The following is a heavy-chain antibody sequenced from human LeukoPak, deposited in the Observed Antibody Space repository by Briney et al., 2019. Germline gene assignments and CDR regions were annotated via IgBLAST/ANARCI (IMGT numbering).Heavy chain of an antibody. D-gene: IGHD2-2*02. CDR3: ARAPMVVPAAIYDY. J-gene: IGHJ4*02. Sequence: NPGGSLRLSCAASGFTFSSYSMNWVRQAPGKGLEWVSSISSSSYIYYADSVKGRFTISRDNAKNSLYLQMNSLRAEDTAVYYCARAPMVVPAAIYDYWGQGTLVTVSS. CDR2: ISSSSYI. V-gene: IGHV3-21*01. CDR1: GFTFSSYS.